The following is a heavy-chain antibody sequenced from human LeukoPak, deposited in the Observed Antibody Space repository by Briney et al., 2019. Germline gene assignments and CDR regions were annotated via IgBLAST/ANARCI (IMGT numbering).Heavy chain of an antibody. CDR2: IYYSGST. V-gene: IGHV4-59*12. Sequence: SETLSLTCTVSGGSISSYYWSWIRQPPGKGLEWIGYIYYSGSTNYNPSLKSRVTISVDTSKNQFSLKLSSVTAADTAVYYCARVVNPPSIVVVPAAGGWFDPWGQGTLVTVSS. D-gene: IGHD2-2*01. CDR3: ARVVNPPSIVVVPAAGGWFDP. J-gene: IGHJ5*02. CDR1: GGSISSYY.